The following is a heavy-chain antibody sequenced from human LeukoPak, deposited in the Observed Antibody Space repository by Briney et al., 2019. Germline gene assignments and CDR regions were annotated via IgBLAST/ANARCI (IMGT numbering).Heavy chain of an antibody. Sequence: GGSLRLSCAASGFTVSNNYMTWVRQAPGKGLEWVSFLYRDGRTSDADSVKGRVSVSRDNSKNTLYLQMNSLRAEDTAMYYCGRATLGGGFESWGQGTLVIVSS. D-gene: IGHD2-15*01. J-gene: IGHJ4*02. CDR2: LYRDGRT. V-gene: IGHV3-66*01. CDR1: GFTVSNNY. CDR3: GRATLGGGFES.